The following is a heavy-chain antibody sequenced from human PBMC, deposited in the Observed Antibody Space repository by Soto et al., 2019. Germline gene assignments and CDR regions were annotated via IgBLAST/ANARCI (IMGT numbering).Heavy chain of an antibody. CDR3: ARDKSCDSSGRSLYYFDY. J-gene: IGHJ4*02. V-gene: IGHV3-30-3*01. D-gene: IGHD3-22*01. Sequence: GGSLRLSCAASGFTFSSYAMHWVRQAPGKGLEWVAVISYDGSNKYYADSVKGRFTISRDNSKNTLYLQMNSLRAEDTAVYYCARDKSCDSSGRSLYYFDYWGQGTLVTVSS. CDR1: GFTFSSYA. CDR2: ISYDGSNK.